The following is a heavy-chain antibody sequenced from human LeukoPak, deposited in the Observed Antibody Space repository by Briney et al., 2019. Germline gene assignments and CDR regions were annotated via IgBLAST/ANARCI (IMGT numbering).Heavy chain of an antibody. CDR3: ACSLRQQLGNN. J-gene: IGHJ4*02. V-gene: IGHV4-34*01. Sequence: SETLSLTCAVYGGSFSGYYWSWIRQPPGKGLEWIGEINHSGSTNYNPSLKSRVTISVDTSKNQFSLKLSSVTAADTAVYYCACSLRQQLGNNWGKGTLVTVSS. CDR1: GGSFSGYY. CDR2: INHSGST. D-gene: IGHD6-13*01.